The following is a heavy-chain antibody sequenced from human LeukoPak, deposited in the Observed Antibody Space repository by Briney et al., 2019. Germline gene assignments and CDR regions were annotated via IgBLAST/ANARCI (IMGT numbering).Heavy chain of an antibody. J-gene: IGHJ4*02. V-gene: IGHV3-74*01. CDR3: VRQYRVAAPADY. CDR2: INSDGSST. D-gene: IGHD6-13*01. CDR1: GFTFSNYW. Sequence: GGSLRLSCAASGFTFSNYWMHWVRPAPGKGLVWLSRINSDGSSTSYADSVKGRFTISRDNAKNTLYVQMNSLRDEDTAVYYCVRQYRVAAPADYWGQGTLVTVSS.